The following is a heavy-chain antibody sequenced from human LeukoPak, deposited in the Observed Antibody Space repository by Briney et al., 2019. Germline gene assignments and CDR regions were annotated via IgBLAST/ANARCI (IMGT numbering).Heavy chain of an antibody. CDR1: GGSISSYY. J-gene: IGHJ5*02. D-gene: IGHD3-9*01. CDR2: IYISGST. Sequence: SETLSLTCTVSGGSISSYYWSWIRQPAGKGLEWIGRIYISGSTNYNPSLKSRVTMSVDTSKNQFSLKLSSVTAADTAVYYCARRGYDILTGQTSYNWFDPWGQGTLVTVSS. CDR3: ARRGYDILTGQTSYNWFDP. V-gene: IGHV4-4*07.